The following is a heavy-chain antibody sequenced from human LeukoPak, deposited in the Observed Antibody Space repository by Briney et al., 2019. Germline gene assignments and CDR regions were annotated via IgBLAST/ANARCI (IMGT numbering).Heavy chain of an antibody. J-gene: IGHJ4*02. CDR1: GFTFSSYW. V-gene: IGHV3-7*03. CDR3: ARDDFGDYVLY. D-gene: IGHD4-17*01. CDR2: INQDGSVK. Sequence: GGSLRLSCAASGFTFSSYWMHWVRQAPGKGLEWVANINQDGSVKSYVDSVEGRFTISRDNAKKSLYLQMSSLRAEDTAVYYCARDDFGDYVLYWGQGTLVTVSS.